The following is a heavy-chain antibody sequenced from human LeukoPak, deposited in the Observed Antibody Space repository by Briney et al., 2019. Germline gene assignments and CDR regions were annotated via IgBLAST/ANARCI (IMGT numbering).Heavy chain of an antibody. CDR1: GGSISSSNW. D-gene: IGHD6-19*01. Sequence: PSGTLSLTCAVSGGSISSSNWWGWVRQPPGKGLEGIGEIYEGGSTNYNPSLKNRVTISVDESKNQFSLKLTYVTAADTAVYYCVMAGTNRRGYFDYWGQGTLVTVSS. J-gene: IGHJ4*02. CDR2: IYEGGST. V-gene: IGHV4-4*02. CDR3: VMAGTNRRGYFDY.